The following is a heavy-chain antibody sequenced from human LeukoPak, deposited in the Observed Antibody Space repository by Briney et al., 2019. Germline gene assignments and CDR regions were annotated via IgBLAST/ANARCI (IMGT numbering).Heavy chain of an antibody. CDR2: IYTSGST. V-gene: IGHV4-61*02. Sequence: SETLSLTCTVSGGSISSGSYYWSWIRQPAGKGLEWIGRIYTSGSTNYNPSLKSRVTISVDTSKNQFSLKLSSVTAADTAVYYCARRLRYFDWFPGGFDYWGQGTLVTVSS. CDR1: GGSISSGSYY. CDR3: ARRLRYFDWFPGGFDY. J-gene: IGHJ4*02. D-gene: IGHD3-9*01.